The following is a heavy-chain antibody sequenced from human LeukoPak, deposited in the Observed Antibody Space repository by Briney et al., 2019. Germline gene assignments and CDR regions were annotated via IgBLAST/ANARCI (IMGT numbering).Heavy chain of an antibody. CDR2: ISGYNGNT. Sequence: ASVKVSCRASGYTFSNYGLSWVRQAPGQGLEWMGWISGYNGNTKSAQLVQGRVTMTTDTSTSTAYMELRSLRSDDTAVYYCARATYCSSTSCYIRNDAFDIWGQGTMVTVSS. V-gene: IGHV1-18*01. J-gene: IGHJ3*02. D-gene: IGHD2-2*02. CDR1: GYTFSNYG. CDR3: ARATYCSSTSCYIRNDAFDI.